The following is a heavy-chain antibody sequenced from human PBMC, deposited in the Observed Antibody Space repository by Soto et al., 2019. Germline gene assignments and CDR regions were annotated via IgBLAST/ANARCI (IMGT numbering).Heavy chain of an antibody. CDR1: GFTFSSYW. V-gene: IGHV3-74*01. Sequence: GGSLRLSCAASGFTFSSYWMHWVRQAPGKGLVWVSGINIDGTSTSYADSVKGRFTISRDNAKNRLYMQMNSLRAEDTAVYYCASPKYSSGWYVGWGRGTLVTVSS. D-gene: IGHD6-19*01. CDR3: ASPKYSSGWYVG. J-gene: IGHJ4*02. CDR2: INIDGTST.